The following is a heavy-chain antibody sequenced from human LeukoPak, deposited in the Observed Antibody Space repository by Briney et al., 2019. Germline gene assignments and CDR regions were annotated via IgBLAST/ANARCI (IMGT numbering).Heavy chain of an antibody. CDR2: INHDGTET. CDR1: GFIFSTTW. J-gene: IGHJ4*02. V-gene: IGHV3-7*01. Sequence: GGSLRLSCAASGFIFSTTWMAWVRQAPGKGPEWVAYINHDGTETNYLDSVKGRFTVSRDNVKNSLYLQMNSLRAEDTAVYYCAREYYYDTTGSDYWGQGTLVTVSS. D-gene: IGHD3-22*01. CDR3: AREYYYDTTGSDY.